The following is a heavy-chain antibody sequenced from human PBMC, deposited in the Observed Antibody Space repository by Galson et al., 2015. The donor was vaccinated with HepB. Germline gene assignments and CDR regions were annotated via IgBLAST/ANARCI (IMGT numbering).Heavy chain of an antibody. CDR1: GFNFFNYG. D-gene: IGHD4-11*01. CDR3: AKDTSNAAPYGYFDL. J-gene: IGHJ2*01. V-gene: IGHV3-30*18. CDR2: LSFNGSKT. Sequence: SLRLSCAASGFNFFNYGMHWVRQSPGKGLEWVAVLSFNGSKTQYADSVRGRFTISRDNFKNTLYLQMNSLGPEDTAFYYCAKDTSNAAPYGYFDLWGRGTLVSVSS.